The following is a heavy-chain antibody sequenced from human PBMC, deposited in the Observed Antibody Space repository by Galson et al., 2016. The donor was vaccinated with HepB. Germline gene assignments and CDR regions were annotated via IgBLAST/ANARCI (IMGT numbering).Heavy chain of an antibody. D-gene: IGHD2/OR15-2a*01. Sequence: SLRLSCAASGFIFNTYAVTWVRQAPGRGLEWVSSISDNGRSTYYADSVKGRFTISRDNSKNTLYLQMNSLRAEDTAVYYCAKDYNRHDSNSNTYTPLDYWGQGTLVTVSS. V-gene: IGHV3-23*01. J-gene: IGHJ4*02. CDR1: GFIFNTYA. CDR3: AKDYNRHDSNSNTYTPLDY. CDR2: ISDNGRST.